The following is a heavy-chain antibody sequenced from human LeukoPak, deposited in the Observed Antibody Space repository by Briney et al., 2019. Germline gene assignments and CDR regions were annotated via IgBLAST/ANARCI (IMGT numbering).Heavy chain of an antibody. V-gene: IGHV3-21*01. CDR1: GFPFSSYW. D-gene: IGHD1-26*01. J-gene: IGHJ4*02. CDR3: ARGVYYSLDY. CDR2: ISSSSSYI. Sequence: PGGSLRLSCVASGFPFSSYWMTWVRQAPGKGLEWVSSISSSSSYIYYADSVKGRFTISRDNAKNSLYLQMNSLRAEDTAVYYCARGVYYSLDYWGQGTLVTVSS.